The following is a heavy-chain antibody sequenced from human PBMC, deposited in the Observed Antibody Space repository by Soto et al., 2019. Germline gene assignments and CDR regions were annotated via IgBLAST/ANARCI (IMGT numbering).Heavy chain of an antibody. V-gene: IGHV1-46*01. D-gene: IGHD5-18*01. CDR3: ARGLDVDTAMVLVLYY. J-gene: IGHJ4*02. Sequence: ASVKVSCKASGYTFTSYYMHWVRQAPGQGLEWMGIINPSGGSTSYAQKFQGRVTMTRDTSTSTVYMELSSLRSEDTAVYYCARGLDVDTAMVLVLYYWGQGTLVTVSS. CDR1: GYTFTSYY. CDR2: INPSGGST.